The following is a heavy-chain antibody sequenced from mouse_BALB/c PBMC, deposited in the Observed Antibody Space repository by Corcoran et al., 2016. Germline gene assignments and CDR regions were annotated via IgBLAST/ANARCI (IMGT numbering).Heavy chain of an antibody. CDR3: ARGSTMITDYYVMDY. V-gene: IGHV3-6*02. J-gene: IGHJ4*01. CDR1: GYSITSGYY. D-gene: IGHD2-4*01. Sequence: DVQLQESGPGLVKPSQSLSLTCSVTGYSITSGYYWNWIRQFPGNKLEWMGYISYDGSNNYNPSLKNRISITRDTSKNQFFLKLNSVTTEDTATYYCARGSTMITDYYVMDYWGQGTSVTVSS. CDR2: ISYDGSN.